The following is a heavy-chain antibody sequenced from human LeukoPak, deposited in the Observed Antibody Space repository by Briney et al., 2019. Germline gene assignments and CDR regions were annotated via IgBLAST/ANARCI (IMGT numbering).Heavy chain of an antibody. Sequence: GGSLRLSCAASGFTFDDYAMHWVRQAPGKGLEWVSGISWNSGSIGYADSVKGRFTISRDNSKNTLYLQMNSLRAEDTAVYYCAKDRTGGDCLYPHWGQGTLVTVSS. CDR1: GFTFDDYA. D-gene: IGHD2-21*02. CDR2: ISWNSGSI. J-gene: IGHJ4*02. V-gene: IGHV3-9*01. CDR3: AKDRTGGDCLYPH.